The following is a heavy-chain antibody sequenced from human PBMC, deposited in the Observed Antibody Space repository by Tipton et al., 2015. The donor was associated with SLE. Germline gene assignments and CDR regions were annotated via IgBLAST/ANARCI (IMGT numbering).Heavy chain of an antibody. J-gene: IGHJ4*02. D-gene: IGHD5-18*01. CDR2: ISAYNGNT. V-gene: IGHV1-18*01. Sequence: QSGPEVKKPGSSVKVSCKASGGTFSSYAISWVRQAPGQGLEWMGWISAYNGNTNYAQKLQGRVTMTTDTSTSTAYMELRSLRSDDTAVYYCARGYSYGYYFDYWGQGTLVTVSS. CDR1: GGTFSSYA. CDR3: ARGYSYGYYFDY.